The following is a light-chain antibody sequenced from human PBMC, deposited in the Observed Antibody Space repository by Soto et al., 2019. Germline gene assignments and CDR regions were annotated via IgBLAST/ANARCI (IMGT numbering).Light chain of an antibody. CDR1: QSVSNNY. CDR3: QPYSIPWT. J-gene: IGKJ1*01. Sequence: MWSQSAAAVSLSPGSIATLSCRASQSVSNNYSSWYQQPPGPAPRLLNYGASNRAAGIPDRFSGSGCGTYFPITIRRLAHEDLGDYYRQPYSIPWTFGQGTKVDI. V-gene: IGKV3-20*01. CDR2: GAS.